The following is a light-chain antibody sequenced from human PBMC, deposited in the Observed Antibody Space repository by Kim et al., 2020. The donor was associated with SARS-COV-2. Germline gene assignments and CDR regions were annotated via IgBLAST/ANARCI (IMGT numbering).Light chain of an antibody. CDR3: LLAYNGAPVV. CDR2: DTN. CDR1: TGAVTSGHY. Sequence: GGKVTLTCGSSTGAVTSGHYPYWIQQKAGQAPRTLIYDTNNKHSWTPARFSGSLLGGKAALTLSGAQTEDEGDYYCLLAYNGAPVVFGGGTQLTVL. J-gene: IGLJ2*01. V-gene: IGLV7-46*01.